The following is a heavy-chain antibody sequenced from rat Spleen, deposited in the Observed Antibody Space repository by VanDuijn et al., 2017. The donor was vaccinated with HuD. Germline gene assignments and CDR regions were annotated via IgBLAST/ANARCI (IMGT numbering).Heavy chain of an antibody. CDR2: MWSGGST. J-gene: IGHJ2*01. D-gene: IGHD1-6*01. CDR3: TSLTTALDY. V-gene: IGHV2-4*01. CDR1: GFSLTSYG. Sequence: QVQLKESGPGLVQPSRTLSLTCTVSGFSLTSYGVSWVRQPPGKGLEWMGVMWSGGSTAYNSALKSRLSISRDTSKSQVFLKMNSLQTEDTAIYYCTSLTTALDYWGQGVMVTVSS.